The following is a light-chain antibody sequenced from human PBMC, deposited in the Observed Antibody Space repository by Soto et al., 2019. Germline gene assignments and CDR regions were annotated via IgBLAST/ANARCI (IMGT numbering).Light chain of an antibody. CDR2: GAS. CDR3: QQYNNWPPAS. V-gene: IGKV3-15*01. Sequence: EIVLTQSPATLSVSPGERATLSCRASQSVNTYLAWYQQKPGQAPRLLIFGASTRATGVPARFSGSGSGTEFTLTISSLQSEDFAVYYCQQYNNWPPASFGQGTKL. CDR1: QSVNTY. J-gene: IGKJ2*03.